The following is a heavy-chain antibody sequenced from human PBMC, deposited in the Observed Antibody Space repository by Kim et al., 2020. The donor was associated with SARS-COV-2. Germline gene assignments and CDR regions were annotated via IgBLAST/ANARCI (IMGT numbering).Heavy chain of an antibody. V-gene: IGHV4-31*03. CDR3: AREGPQTSSGVVAFDI. D-gene: IGHD6-25*01. CDR1: GGSISSGGYY. CDR2: IYYSGST. Sequence: SETLSLTCTVSGGSISSGGYYWSWIRQHPGKGLEWIGYIYYSGSTYYNPSLKSRVTISVDTSKNQFSLKLSSVTAADTAVYYCAREGPQTSSGVVAFDIWGQGTMVTVSS. J-gene: IGHJ3*02.